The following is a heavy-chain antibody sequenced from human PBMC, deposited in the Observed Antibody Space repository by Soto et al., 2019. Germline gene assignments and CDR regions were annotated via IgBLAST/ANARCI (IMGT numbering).Heavy chain of an antibody. CDR1: GFTFSSYW. J-gene: IGHJ6*02. CDR3: ARDYSRYYGMDV. D-gene: IGHD2-15*01. Sequence: GGSLRLSCAGSGFTFSSYWMHWVRQAPGKGLVWVSRINEDGSYTNYADYVRGRFTISRDNAKNTMYLQVNSLRAEDTAVYYCARDYSRYYGMDVWGQGTTVTVSS. CDR2: INEDGSYT. V-gene: IGHV3-74*01.